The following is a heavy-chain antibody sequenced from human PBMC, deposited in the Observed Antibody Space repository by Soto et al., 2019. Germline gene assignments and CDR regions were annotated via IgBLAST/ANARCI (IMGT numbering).Heavy chain of an antibody. D-gene: IGHD2-15*01. V-gene: IGHV4-30-2*01. J-gene: IGHJ5*02. Sequence: QLQLQESGSGLVKPSQTLSLTCAVSGGSISSGGYSWSWIRQPPGKGLEWIGYIYHSGSTYYNPSLKSRVTISVDRSKNQFSLKLSSVTAADTAVYYCARVVSYCSGGSCYNWFDPWGQGTLVTVSS. CDR2: IYHSGST. CDR3: ARVVSYCSGGSCYNWFDP. CDR1: GGSISSGGYS.